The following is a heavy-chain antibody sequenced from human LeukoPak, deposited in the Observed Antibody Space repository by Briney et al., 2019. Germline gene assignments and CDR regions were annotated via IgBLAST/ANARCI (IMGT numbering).Heavy chain of an antibody. CDR2: ISSSGNTI. Sequence: PGGSLRLSCAASGFTFSDYYMSWIRQAPGKGLEWVSYISSSGNTIYYADSVKGRFTISRDNSKNTLYLQMNSLRAEDTAVYYCAKDGRGYGDYFYYYYYMDVWGKGTTVTVSS. V-gene: IGHV3-11*01. CDR1: GFTFSDYY. D-gene: IGHD4-17*01. J-gene: IGHJ6*03. CDR3: AKDGRGYGDYFYYYYYMDV.